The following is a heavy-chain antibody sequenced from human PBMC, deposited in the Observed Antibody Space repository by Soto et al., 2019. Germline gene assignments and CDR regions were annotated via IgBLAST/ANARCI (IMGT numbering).Heavy chain of an antibody. J-gene: IGHJ4*02. Sequence: QVQLQESGPGLVKPSQTLSLTCTVSGDSITSGVHYWSWIRQRPGKVLECIGYIFYSGISYYNPSLRSRVTISVDTSKNQFPLTLSSLTAAYTAVYYCARDRIMLTFGGGSGEWGIDSWGQGTLVTVSS. D-gene: IGHD3-16*01. CDR2: IFYSGIS. V-gene: IGHV4-31*03. CDR3: ARDRIMLTFGGGSGEWGIDS. CDR1: GDSITSGVHY.